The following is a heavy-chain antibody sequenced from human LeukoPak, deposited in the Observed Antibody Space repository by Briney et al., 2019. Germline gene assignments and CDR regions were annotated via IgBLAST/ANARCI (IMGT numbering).Heavy chain of an antibody. CDR3: ARAYYDFWSGYYYYYYYGMDV. CDR2: IKQDGSEK. V-gene: IGHV3-7*04. D-gene: IGHD3-3*01. J-gene: IGHJ6*02. CDR1: GFTFSSYW. Sequence: GGSLRLSCAASGFTFSSYWMSWVRQAPGKGLEWVANIKQDGSEKYVDSVKGRFTISRDNAKNSLYLQMNSLRVEVTAVYYCARAYYDFWSGYYYYYYYGMDVWGQGTTVTVSS.